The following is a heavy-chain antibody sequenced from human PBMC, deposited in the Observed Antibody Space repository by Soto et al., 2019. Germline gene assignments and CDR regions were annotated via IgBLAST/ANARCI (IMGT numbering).Heavy chain of an antibody. CDR2: ISAYNGNT. Sequence: QVQLVQSGAEVKKPGASVKVSCKASGYTFTSYGISWVRQDPGQGLEWMGWISAYNGNTNYAQKLQGRVTMTTDTSTSTAYMELRSLRSDDTAVYYGARVVPGYCISTSCYYYYYGMDVWGQGTTVTVSS. CDR1: GYTFTSYG. CDR3: ARVVPGYCISTSCYYYYYGMDV. V-gene: IGHV1-18*01. D-gene: IGHD2-2*01. J-gene: IGHJ6*02.